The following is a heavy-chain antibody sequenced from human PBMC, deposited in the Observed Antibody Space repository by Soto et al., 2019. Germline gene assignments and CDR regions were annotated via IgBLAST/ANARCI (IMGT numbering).Heavy chain of an antibody. CDR1: GFTFEGYA. Sequence: EVQLVESGGGWVQPGRSLRLSCAASGFTFEGYAMHWVRQAPGKGLEWVSGINYNSGSVGYADSVKGRFTISRDNAKNSLPLQMNSLRAEDTAVYYCAKDISLRGWVYLVVEYWGQGTLVTVSP. CDR3: AKDISLRGWVYLVVEY. J-gene: IGHJ4*02. CDR2: INYNSGSV. V-gene: IGHV3-9*01. D-gene: IGHD6-13*01.